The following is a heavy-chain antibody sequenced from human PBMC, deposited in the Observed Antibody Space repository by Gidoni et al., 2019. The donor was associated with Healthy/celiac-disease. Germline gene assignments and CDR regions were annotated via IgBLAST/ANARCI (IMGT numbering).Heavy chain of an antibody. Sequence: EVQLLESGGGLVQPGGSLRLSCAASGFPFRSYAMSWVRPAPGKGLGWVSAISGSGGSTYYADSVKGRFTISRDNSKNTLYLQMNSLRAEDTAVYYCAKGGGSYSANDAFDIWGQGTMVTVSS. D-gene: IGHD1-26*01. V-gene: IGHV3-23*01. CDR3: AKGGGSYSANDAFDI. CDR1: GFPFRSYA. J-gene: IGHJ3*02. CDR2: ISGSGGST.